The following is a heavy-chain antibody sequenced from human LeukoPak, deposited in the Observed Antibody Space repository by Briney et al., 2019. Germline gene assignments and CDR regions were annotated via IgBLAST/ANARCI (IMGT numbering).Heavy chain of an antibody. CDR1: GFTFSSYA. V-gene: IGHV3-23*01. Sequence: GGSLRLSCAASGFTFSSYAMSWVRQAPGKGLEWVSAISNNGGYTYYADSVQGRFTTSRDNSKSTLCLQMNSLRAEDTAVYYCAKQLGYCSDGSCYFPYWGQGTLVTVSS. CDR3: AKQLGYCSDGSCYFPY. J-gene: IGHJ4*02. D-gene: IGHD2-15*01. CDR2: ISNNGGYT.